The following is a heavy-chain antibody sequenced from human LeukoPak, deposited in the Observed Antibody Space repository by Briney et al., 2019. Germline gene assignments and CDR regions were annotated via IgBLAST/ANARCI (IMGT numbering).Heavy chain of an antibody. CDR2: MNPNSGNT. CDR1: GYTFTSYD. V-gene: IGHV1-8*03. Sequence: ASVKVSCKASGYTFTSYDINWVRQATGQGLEWMGWMNPNSGNTGYAQKFQGRVTITRNTSISTAYMELSSLRSDDTAVYYCARDGRSGDAFDIWGQGTMVTVSS. CDR3: ARDGRSGDAFDI. D-gene: IGHD1-1*01. J-gene: IGHJ3*02.